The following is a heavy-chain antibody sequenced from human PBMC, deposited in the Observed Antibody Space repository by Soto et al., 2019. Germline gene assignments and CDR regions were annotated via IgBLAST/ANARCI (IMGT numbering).Heavy chain of an antibody. J-gene: IGHJ4*02. D-gene: IGHD6-13*01. V-gene: IGHV1-69*13. CDR1: GGTFSSYA. CDR2: IIPIFGTA. Sequence: GASVKVSCKASGGTFSSYAISWVRQAPGQGLEWMGGIIPIFGTANYAQKFQGRVTITADESTSTAYMELSSLRAEDTAVYYCAKESGYGSSWYRSYFDYWGQGTLVTVSS. CDR3: AKESGYGSSWYRSYFDY.